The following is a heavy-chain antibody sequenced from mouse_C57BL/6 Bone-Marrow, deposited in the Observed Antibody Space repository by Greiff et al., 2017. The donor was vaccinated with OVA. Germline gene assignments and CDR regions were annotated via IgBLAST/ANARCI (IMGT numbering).Heavy chain of an antibody. V-gene: IGHV1-75*01. CDR1: GYTFTDYY. Sequence: VPLQQSGPELVKPGASVKISCKASGYTFTDYYINWVKQRPGQGLEWIGWIFPGSGSTSYNEKFKGIAPLTVDKSSSTSYMLRSSLTSEASAVYFCAICLLLGFFDVWGTGTTVTVSS. CDR3: AICLLLGFFDV. CDR2: IFPGSGST. J-gene: IGHJ1*03. D-gene: IGHD2-3*01.